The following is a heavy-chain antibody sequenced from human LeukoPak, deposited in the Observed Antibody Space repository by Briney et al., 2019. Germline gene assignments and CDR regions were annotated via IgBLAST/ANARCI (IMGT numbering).Heavy chain of an antibody. V-gene: IGHV1-69*05. CDR2: IIPIFGTA. D-gene: IGHD4-11*01. J-gene: IGHJ6*03. CDR3: ARAVGDYTSVGYYYYYMDV. CDR1: GGTFSSYA. Sequence: ASVKVSCKASGGTFSSYAISWVRQAPGQGLEWMGRIIPIFGTANYAQKFQGRVTITTDESTGTAYMELSSLRSEDTAVYYCARAVGDYTSVGYYYYYMDVWGKGTTVTVSS.